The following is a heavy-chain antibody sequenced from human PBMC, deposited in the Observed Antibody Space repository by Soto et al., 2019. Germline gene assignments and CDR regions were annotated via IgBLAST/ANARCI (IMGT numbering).Heavy chain of an antibody. J-gene: IGHJ4*02. CDR1: GYTFTSYG. CDR3: ARDYFEPYDLMYFDY. V-gene: IGHV1-18*01. CDR2: ISAYNGNT. Sequence: ASVKVSCKASGYTFTSYGISWVRQAPGQGLEWMGWISAYNGNTNYAQKLQGRVTMTTDTSTSTAYMELRSLRSDDTAVYYCARDYFEPYDLMYFDYWGQGTLVTVSS. D-gene: IGHD3-3*01.